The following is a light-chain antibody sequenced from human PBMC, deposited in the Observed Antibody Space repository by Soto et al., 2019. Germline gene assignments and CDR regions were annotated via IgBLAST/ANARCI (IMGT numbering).Light chain of an antibody. V-gene: IGKV1-27*01. CDR1: QGISNY. CDR3: QKYNSAPPLT. CDR2: AAS. J-gene: IGKJ4*01. Sequence: DIQMTQSPSSLSASVGDRVTITCRASQGISNYLAWYQQKPGKVPKLLIYAASTLQSGVPSRFSGSGSGTDFTRTIRSLQPADVATYYCQKYNSAPPLTLGGGTKVEIK.